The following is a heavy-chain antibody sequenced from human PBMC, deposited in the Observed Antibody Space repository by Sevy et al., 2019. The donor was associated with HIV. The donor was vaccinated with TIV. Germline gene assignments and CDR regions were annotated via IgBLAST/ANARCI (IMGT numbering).Heavy chain of an antibody. J-gene: IGHJ4*02. CDR3: AKEGYSYGEDY. Sequence: GGSLRLSCAASGFTFSSYGMHWVRQAPGKGLEWVAVISYDGSNKYYADSVKGRFTISRDNSMNTLYLQMNSLRAEDTAVYYCAKEGYSYGEDYWGQGTLVTVSS. V-gene: IGHV3-30*18. D-gene: IGHD5-18*01. CDR2: ISYDGSNK. CDR1: GFTFSSYG.